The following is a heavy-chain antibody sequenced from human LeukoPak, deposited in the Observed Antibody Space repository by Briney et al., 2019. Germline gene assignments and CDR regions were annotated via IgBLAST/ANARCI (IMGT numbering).Heavy chain of an antibody. CDR3: AKDSGSGWYRDFDY. CDR1: GFTFDDYA. V-gene: IGHV3-9*01. J-gene: IGHJ4*02. Sequence: PGGSLRLSCAASGFTFDDYAMHWVRQAPGKGLEWVSGISWNSGSIGYADSVKGRFTISRDNAKNSLYLQMNSLRAEDTALYYCAKDSGSGWYRDFDYWGQGTLVTVSS. CDR2: ISWNSGSI. D-gene: IGHD6-19*01.